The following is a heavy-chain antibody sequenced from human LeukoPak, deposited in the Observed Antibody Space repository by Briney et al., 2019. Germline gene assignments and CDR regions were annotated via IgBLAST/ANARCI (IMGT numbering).Heavy chain of an antibody. V-gene: IGHV4-39*01. CDR1: GGSISGSSYF. CDR2: IYYSGST. CDR3: ARAARRQLWSPYAFDY. Sequence: SETLSLTCTVSGGSISGSSYFWGWIRQPPGKGLEWIGSIYYSGSTYYNPSLKSRVTISVDTSKNQFSLKLSSVTAADTAVYYCARAARRQLWSPYAFDYWGQGTLVTVSS. J-gene: IGHJ4*02. D-gene: IGHD5-18*01.